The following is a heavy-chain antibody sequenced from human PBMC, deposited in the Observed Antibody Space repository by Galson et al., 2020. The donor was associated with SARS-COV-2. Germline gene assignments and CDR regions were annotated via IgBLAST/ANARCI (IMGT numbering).Heavy chain of an antibody. CDR2: TYYRSTWHH. J-gene: IGHJ3*02. CDR1: GDSVSSKSAA. Sequence: SQTLSLTCAISGDSVSSKSAAWNWIRQSPSRGLEWLGRTYYRSTWHHDYALSVKSRLTVNPDTVKNQFSLRLNSVIPEDTAVYYCARDGYYDRRDHAFDIWGQGTMVTVSS. V-gene: IGHV6-1*01. CDR3: ARDGYYDRRDHAFDI. D-gene: IGHD3-22*01.